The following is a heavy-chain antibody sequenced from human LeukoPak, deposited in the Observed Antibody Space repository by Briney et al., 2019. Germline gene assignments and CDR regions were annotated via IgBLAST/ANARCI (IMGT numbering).Heavy chain of an antibody. Sequence: PSGTLSLTCAVSGGSISSSNWWSWVRQPPGKGLEWIGEIYHSGSTNYNPSLKSRVTISVDTSKNQFSLKLSSVTAADTAVYYCARRDGYNGDAFDIWGQGTMVTVSS. CDR2: IYHSGST. CDR3: ARRDGYNGDAFDI. CDR1: GGSISSSNW. V-gene: IGHV4-4*02. D-gene: IGHD5-24*01. J-gene: IGHJ3*02.